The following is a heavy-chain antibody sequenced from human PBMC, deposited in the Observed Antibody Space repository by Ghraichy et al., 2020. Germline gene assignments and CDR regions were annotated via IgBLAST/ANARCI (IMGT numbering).Heavy chain of an antibody. CDR3: ARLTRYFDWLLHYFDY. Sequence: SETLSLTCAVYGGSFSGYYWSWIRQPPGKGLEWIGEINHSGSTNYNPSLKSRVTISVDTSKNQFSLKLSSVTAADTAVYYCARLTRYFDWLLHYFDYWGQGTLVTVSS. CDR2: INHSGST. V-gene: IGHV4-34*01. J-gene: IGHJ4*02. CDR1: GGSFSGYY. D-gene: IGHD3-9*01.